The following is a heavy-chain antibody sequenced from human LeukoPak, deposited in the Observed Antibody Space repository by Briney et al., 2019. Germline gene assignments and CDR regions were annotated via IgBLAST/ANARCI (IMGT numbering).Heavy chain of an antibody. J-gene: IGHJ6*03. CDR3: AKRGGLPPLDYYYYYMDV. V-gene: IGHV3-23*01. D-gene: IGHD2-21*02. CDR1: GFTFSSFA. Sequence: GGSLKLSCAASGFTFSSFAMSWVRQAPGKGLEWVSAISGSGGSTYYADSVKGRFTISRDNSKNALHLQMNSLRAEDTAVYYCAKRGGLPPLDYYYYYMDVWGKGTTVTVSS. CDR2: ISGSGGST.